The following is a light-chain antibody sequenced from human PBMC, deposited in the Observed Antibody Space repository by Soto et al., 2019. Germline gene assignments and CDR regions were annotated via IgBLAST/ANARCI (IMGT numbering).Light chain of an antibody. Sequence: QSALTQPASVSGSPGQSITVSCPGTSSDVGTYNLVSWYQQHPGKAPKPMIYEGDKRPSGVSNRFTGSKSGNTASLTISGLQAEDEADYYCWSYEPGSTLVFGGGTKLTVL. CDR1: SSDVGTYNL. CDR2: EGD. V-gene: IGLV2-23*01. CDR3: WSYEPGSTLV. J-gene: IGLJ2*01.